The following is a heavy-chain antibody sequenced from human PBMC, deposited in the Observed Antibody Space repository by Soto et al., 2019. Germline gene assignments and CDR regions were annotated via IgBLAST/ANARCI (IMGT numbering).Heavy chain of an antibody. Sequence: GESLKISCKGSGYSFTSYWIGWVRQMPGKGLEWMGIIYPGDSDTRYSPSFQGQVTISADKSISTAYLQWSSLKASDTAMYYCAGGGVRGVITRTRDYYGMDVWGQGTTVNRLL. J-gene: IGHJ6*02. CDR1: GYSFTSYW. CDR2: IYPGDSDT. D-gene: IGHD3-10*01. V-gene: IGHV5-51*01. CDR3: AGGGVRGVITRTRDYYGMDV.